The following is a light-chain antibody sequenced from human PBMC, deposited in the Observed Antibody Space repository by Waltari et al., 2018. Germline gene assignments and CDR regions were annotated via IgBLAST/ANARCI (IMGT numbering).Light chain of an antibody. CDR3: CSYAGSSTLV. CDR1: SSDVGSYNL. V-gene: IGLV2-23*02. J-gene: IGLJ2*01. CDR2: EVS. Sequence: QSALTQPASVSGSPGQSITISCTGTSSDVGSYNLVSWYQQHPGKAPKLMIYEVSKRPSGFSNRFSGSKSGNPASLTISGLQAEDEADYYCCSYAGSSTLVFGGGTKLTVL.